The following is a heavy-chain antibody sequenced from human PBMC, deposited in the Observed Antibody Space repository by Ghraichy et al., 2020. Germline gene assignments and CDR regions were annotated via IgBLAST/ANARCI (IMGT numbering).Heavy chain of an antibody. Sequence: SETLSLTCTVSGGSISSSSYYWGWIRQPPGKGLEWIGSIYYSGSTYYNPSLKSRVTISVDTSKNQFSLKLSSVTAADTAVYYCARVGYYDSSGYYYPFNYWGQGTLVIVSS. J-gene: IGHJ4*02. CDR3: ARVGYYDSSGYYYPFNY. CDR2: IYYSGST. V-gene: IGHV4-39*01. D-gene: IGHD3-22*01. CDR1: GGSISSSSYY.